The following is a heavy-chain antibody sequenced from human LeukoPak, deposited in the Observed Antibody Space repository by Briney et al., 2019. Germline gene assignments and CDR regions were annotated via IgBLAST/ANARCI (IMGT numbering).Heavy chain of an antibody. V-gene: IGHV4-34*01. Sequence: SETLSLTCAVYGGSFSGYYWSWIRQPPGKGLEWIGEINHSGSTNYNPSLKSRVTISVDTSKNQFSLKLSSVTAADTAVYYCASTVTSYYFDCWGREPWSPSPQ. CDR2: INHSGST. J-gene: IGHJ4*02. CDR1: GGSFSGYY. CDR3: ASTVTSYYFDC. D-gene: IGHD4-17*01.